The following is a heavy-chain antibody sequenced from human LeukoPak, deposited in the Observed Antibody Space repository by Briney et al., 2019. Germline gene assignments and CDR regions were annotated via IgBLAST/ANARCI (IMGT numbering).Heavy chain of an antibody. V-gene: IGHV3-33*01. Sequence: GGSLRLSCAASGFTFSSYGMHWVRQAPGKVLEWVAVIWYDGSNKYYADSVKGRFTISRDNSKNTLYLQMNSLRGEDTAVYYCARNSGSYWPYYFDYWGQGTLVTVSS. CDR1: GFTFSSYG. D-gene: IGHD1-26*01. CDR3: ARNSGSYWPYYFDY. CDR2: IWYDGSNK. J-gene: IGHJ4*02.